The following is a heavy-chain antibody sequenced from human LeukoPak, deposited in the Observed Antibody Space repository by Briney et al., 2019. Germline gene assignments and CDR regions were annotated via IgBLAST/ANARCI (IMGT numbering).Heavy chain of an antibody. CDR2: INPNSGGT. J-gene: IGHJ5*02. V-gene: IGHV1-2*02. D-gene: IGHD2-2*01. Sequence: ASVKVSCKASGYTFTGYYMHWVRQAPGQGLEWMGWINPNSGGTNYAQKFQGRVTMTRDTSISTAYMELSRLRSDDTAVYYCARDVGYCSSTSCYEVEDWFDPWGQGTLVTVSS. CDR1: GYTFTGYY. CDR3: ARDVGYCSSTSCYEVEDWFDP.